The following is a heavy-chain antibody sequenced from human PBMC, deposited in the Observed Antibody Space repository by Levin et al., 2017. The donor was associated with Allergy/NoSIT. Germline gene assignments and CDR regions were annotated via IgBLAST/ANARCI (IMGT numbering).Heavy chain of an antibody. J-gene: IGHJ4*02. D-gene: IGHD2-15*01. CDR2: ISGSGGST. Sequence: GESLKISCAASGFTFSSYAMSWVRQAPGKGLEWVSAISGSGGSTYYADSVKGRFTISRDNSKNTLYLQMNSLRAEDTAVYYCAAGADIVVVVAAIFPVPSGYWGQGTLVTVSS. V-gene: IGHV3-23*01. CDR3: AAGADIVVVVAAIFPVPSGY. CDR1: GFTFSSYA.